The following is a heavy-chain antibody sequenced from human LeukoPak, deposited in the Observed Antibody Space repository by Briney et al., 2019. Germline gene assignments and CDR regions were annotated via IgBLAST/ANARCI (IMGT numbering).Heavy chain of an antibody. J-gene: IGHJ6*02. CDR3: ARGGGWLQLGYYYGMDV. D-gene: IGHD5-24*01. CDR2: INPSGGST. CDR1: GYTFTSYY. V-gene: IGHV1-46*01. Sequence: ASVKVSCTASGYTFTSYYMHWVRQAPGQGLEWMGIINPSGGSTSYAQKFQGRVTMTRDTSTSTVYMELSSLRSEDTAVYYCARGGGWLQLGYYYGMDVWGQGTTVTVSS.